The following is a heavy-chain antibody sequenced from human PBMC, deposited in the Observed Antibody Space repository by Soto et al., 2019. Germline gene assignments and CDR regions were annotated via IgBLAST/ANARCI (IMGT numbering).Heavy chain of an antibody. Sequence: GGSLRLSCAASGFTFSSYGMHWVRQAPGKGLEWVAVIWYDGSNKYYADSVKGRFTISRDNSKNTLYLQMNSLRAEDTAVYYCARDRMPYSNYVGFDYWGQGTLVTVSS. J-gene: IGHJ4*02. V-gene: IGHV3-33*01. D-gene: IGHD4-4*01. CDR3: ARDRMPYSNYVGFDY. CDR1: GFTFSSYG. CDR2: IWYDGSNK.